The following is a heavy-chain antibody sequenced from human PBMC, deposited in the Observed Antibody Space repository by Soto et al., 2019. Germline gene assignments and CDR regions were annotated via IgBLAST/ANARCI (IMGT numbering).Heavy chain of an antibody. CDR2: IFYSGST. CDR1: GGSISSSSYY. J-gene: IGHJ6*02. V-gene: IGHV4-39*01. D-gene: IGHD2-15*01. CDR3: VKLAGYCSGGRCHGDYAMDV. Sequence: PSETLSLTCTVSGGSISSSSYYWGWIRQPPGKGLEWIGSIFYSGSTYYNPSLKSRVTISVDTSKNQFSLKLSSVTAADTAVYYCVKLAGYCSGGRCHGDYAMDVWGQGTTVTVSS.